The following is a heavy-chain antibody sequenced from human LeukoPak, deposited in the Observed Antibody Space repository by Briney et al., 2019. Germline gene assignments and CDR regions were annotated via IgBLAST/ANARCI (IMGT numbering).Heavy chain of an antibody. D-gene: IGHD4-23*01. CDR1: GYTFTSYD. V-gene: IGHV1-8*01. CDR3: ARGRGKATVVKWRYGWFDP. CDR2: MNPNSGNT. J-gene: IGHJ5*02. Sequence: ASVKVSCKASGYTFTSYDINWVRQATGQGLEWMGWMNPNSGNTGYAQKFQGRVTMTRNTSISTAYMELSSLRSEDTGVYYCARGRGKATVVKWRYGWFDPWGQGTLVTVSS.